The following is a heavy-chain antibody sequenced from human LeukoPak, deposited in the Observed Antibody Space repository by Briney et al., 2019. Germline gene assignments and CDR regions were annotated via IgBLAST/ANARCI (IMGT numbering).Heavy chain of an antibody. CDR1: GYTFTNYG. Sequence: GASVKVSCKASGYTFTNYGISWVRQAPGQGLEWMGWISAYNGHTKYAQKVQGRVTMTRDTSTSTAYMELRSLRSDDTAVYYCARDHRYPNQPNAFDIWGQGTMVTVSS. J-gene: IGHJ3*02. V-gene: IGHV1-18*01. CDR2: ISAYNGHT. D-gene: IGHD1-1*01. CDR3: ARDHRYPNQPNAFDI.